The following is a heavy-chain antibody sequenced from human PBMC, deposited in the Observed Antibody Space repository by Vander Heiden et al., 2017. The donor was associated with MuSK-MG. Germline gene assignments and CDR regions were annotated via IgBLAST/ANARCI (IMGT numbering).Heavy chain of an antibody. J-gene: IGHJ2*01. CDR3: ARGADSPATHLEL. V-gene: IGHV3-48*01. Sequence: DVQLVESGGGLVQPGGSLTLSCAASGFTFPTYTMNWVRQAPGKGREWISLITSSSGAIHYADSVKGGFTISRDDAKNSVYLQLNSLRAEDTAVYYCARGADSPATHLELWGRGTLLTVSS. CDR2: ITSSSGAI. D-gene: IGHD6-25*01. CDR1: GFTFPTYT.